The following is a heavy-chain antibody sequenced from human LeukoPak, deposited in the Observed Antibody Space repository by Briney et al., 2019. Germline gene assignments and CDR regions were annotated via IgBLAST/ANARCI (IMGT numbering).Heavy chain of an antibody. Sequence: GESLKIACKGSGFSFDTYWIGWVRQMPGKGLEWMGMIFPADSDVRKSPSFQGQVTISADRSISTAYLQWSSLKASDTAVYYCARRLSLSRHDHNNFDYWGQGTLVTVSS. J-gene: IGHJ4*02. D-gene: IGHD5-24*01. V-gene: IGHV5-51*01. CDR1: GFSFDTYW. CDR2: IFPADSDV. CDR3: ARRLSLSRHDHNNFDY.